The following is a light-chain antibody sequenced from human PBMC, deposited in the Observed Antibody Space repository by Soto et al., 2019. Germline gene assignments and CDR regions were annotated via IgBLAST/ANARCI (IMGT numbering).Light chain of an antibody. Sequence: DIQVTQSPSSLSASVGDRVTITCRTNQSISFWLNWYQQRPGKAPKLLIYDVSSLQSGVPSRFSGSGSGTEFTLTISSLQPDDFATYYCQHYKMYSPWTFGQGTKVEIK. CDR1: QSISFW. CDR2: DVS. CDR3: QHYKMYSPWT. V-gene: IGKV1-5*01. J-gene: IGKJ1*01.